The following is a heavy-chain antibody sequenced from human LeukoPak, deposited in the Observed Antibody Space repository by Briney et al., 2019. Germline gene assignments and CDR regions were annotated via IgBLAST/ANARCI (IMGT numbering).Heavy chain of an antibody. CDR2: ISSDNSTT. CDR1: GFTFSDYY. CDR3: ARQGYCSRGSCYWSGWFDP. V-gene: IGHV3-11*01. D-gene: IGHD2-15*01. Sequence: RSGGSLGLSCVVSGFTFSDYYMSWIRQAPGKGLEWISYISSDNSTTYYADSVKGRFTVSRDNARDSLYLQMNSLRAEDTAVYYCARQGYCSRGSCYWSGWFDPWGQGTLVTVSS. J-gene: IGHJ5*02.